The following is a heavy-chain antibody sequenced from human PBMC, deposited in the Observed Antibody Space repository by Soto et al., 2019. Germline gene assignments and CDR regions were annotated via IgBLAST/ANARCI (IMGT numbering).Heavy chain of an antibody. CDR3: AVRLGITIFAGGIDYYYGMDV. D-gene: IGHD3-3*01. CDR1: GYTFTSYD. V-gene: IGHV1-46*01. J-gene: IGHJ6*02. CDR2: INPSGGST. Sequence: GASVKVSCKASGYTFTSYDMHWVRQAPGQGLEWMGIINPSGGSTSYAQKFQGRVTMTRDTSTSTVYMELSSLRSEDTAVYYCAVRLGITIFAGGIDYYYGMDVWGQGTTVTVSS.